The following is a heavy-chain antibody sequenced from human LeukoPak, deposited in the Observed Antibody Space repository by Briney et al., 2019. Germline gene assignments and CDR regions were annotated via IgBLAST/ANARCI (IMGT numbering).Heavy chain of an antibody. CDR1: GFTFDTYA. CDR2: ITYDGSNK. CDR3: ARGAAGQKYNWFDP. V-gene: IGHV3-30-3*01. D-gene: IGHD6-13*01. Sequence: GGSLRLSCAVSGFTFDTYAMHWVRQAPGKGLEWVAVITYDGSNKYYADSVKGRFTISRDNSKNTLYLQMNSLRAEDTAVYYCARGAAGQKYNWFDPWGQGTLVTVSS. J-gene: IGHJ5*02.